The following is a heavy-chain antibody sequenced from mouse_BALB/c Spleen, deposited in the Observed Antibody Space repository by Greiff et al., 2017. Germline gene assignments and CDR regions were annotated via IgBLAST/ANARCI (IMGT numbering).Heavy chain of an antibody. J-gene: IGHJ2*01. CDR3: TRKDYRYDDIDY. CDR1: GFTFTSYW. CDR2: IYPSDSYT. Sequence: QVQLQQPGAELVRPGASVKLSCKASGFTFTSYWINWVKLRPGQGLEWIGNIYPSDSYTNYNQKFKDKATLTVDKSSSTAYMQLSSPTSEDSAVYYCTRKDYRYDDIDYWGQGTTRTVSS. D-gene: IGHD2-14*01. V-gene: IGHV1-69*02.